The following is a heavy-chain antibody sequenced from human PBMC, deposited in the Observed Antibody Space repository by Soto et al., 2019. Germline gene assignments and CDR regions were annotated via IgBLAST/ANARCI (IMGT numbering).Heavy chain of an antibody. J-gene: IGHJ5*02. Sequence: SETLSLTCTVSGGSISSYYWSWIRQPPGKGLEWIGYIYYSGRTNYNPSLKSRVTISVDTSKNQFSLKMSSVTAADTAVYYCARLIAAAGPPNWFDPWGQGTLVTVSS. CDR3: ARLIAAAGPPNWFDP. CDR1: GGSISSYY. D-gene: IGHD6-13*01. V-gene: IGHV4-59*08. CDR2: IYYSGRT.